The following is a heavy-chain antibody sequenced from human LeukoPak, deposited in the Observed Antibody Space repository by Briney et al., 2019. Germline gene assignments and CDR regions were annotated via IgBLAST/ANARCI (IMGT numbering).Heavy chain of an antibody. J-gene: IGHJ5*02. D-gene: IGHD3/OR15-3a*01. CDR3: ARDRAALQDWVEFDP. Sequence: SGGSLRLSCAVSGFRVSDYYMSWVRQAPGKGLEWVGLIRDSSEAFYADFVRGRFAISRDESENKLYLQMNSLRVEDTAVYFCARDRAALQDWVEFDPWGQGTPAIVSS. CDR2: IRDSSEA. V-gene: IGHV3-66*03. CDR1: GFRVSDYY.